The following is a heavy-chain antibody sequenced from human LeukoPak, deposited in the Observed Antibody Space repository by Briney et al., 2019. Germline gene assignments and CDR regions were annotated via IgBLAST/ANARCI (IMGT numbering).Heavy chain of an antibody. Sequence: GGSLRLSCAASGFTFSSSAMSWVRQAPGKGLEWVANIKQDGSEKYYVDSVKGRFTISRDNAKNSLYLQMNSLRAEDTAVYYCARYFSVVVALEYYFDYWGQGTLVTVSS. CDR3: ARYFSVVVALEYYFDY. J-gene: IGHJ4*02. CDR1: GFTFSSSA. D-gene: IGHD2-15*01. CDR2: IKQDGSEK. V-gene: IGHV3-7*01.